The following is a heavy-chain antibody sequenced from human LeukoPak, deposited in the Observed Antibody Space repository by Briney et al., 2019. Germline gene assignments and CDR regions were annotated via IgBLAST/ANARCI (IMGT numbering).Heavy chain of an antibody. CDR2: IHSGDST. CDR1: GFTVGSNY. Sequence: GGSLRLSCAASGFTVGSNYMSWVRQAPGKGLEWVSGIHSGDSTYYADSVKGRITISRDNSKNMLYLQMNSLRAEDTAVYHCAKASGGYYDSSGSFDYWGQGTLVTVSS. V-gene: IGHV3-53*01. CDR3: AKASGGYYDSSGSFDY. D-gene: IGHD3-22*01. J-gene: IGHJ4*02.